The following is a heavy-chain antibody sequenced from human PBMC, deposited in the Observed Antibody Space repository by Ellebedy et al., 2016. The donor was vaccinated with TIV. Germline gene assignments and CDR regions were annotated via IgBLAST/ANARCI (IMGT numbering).Heavy chain of an antibody. Sequence: GESLKISCAASGFIFRHYAMSWVRQAPGKGLQWVSAISGEGYSTYYADSVKGRFTISRDNSRNTLYLEMNTLRAEDTAVYYCARVGDSGYNFDFWGQGTLVSVSS. J-gene: IGHJ4*02. V-gene: IGHV3-23*01. CDR3: ARVGDSGYNFDF. CDR1: GFIFRHYA. D-gene: IGHD2-21*02. CDR2: ISGEGYST.